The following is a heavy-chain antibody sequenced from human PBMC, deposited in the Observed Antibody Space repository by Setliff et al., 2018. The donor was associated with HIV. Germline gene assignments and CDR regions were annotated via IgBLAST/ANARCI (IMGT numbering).Heavy chain of an antibody. CDR1: GFTFSSYA. Sequence: GGSLRLSCAASGFTFSSYAMSWVRQAPGKGLEWVSAISGSGDYSNYADSVRGRFTISRDNAKSSLYLQMSSLRAEDTAVYYCAREVTSFEAFDLWGQGTMVTVSS. J-gene: IGHJ3*01. D-gene: IGHD2-21*02. V-gene: IGHV3-23*01. CDR3: AREVTSFEAFDL. CDR2: ISGSGDYS.